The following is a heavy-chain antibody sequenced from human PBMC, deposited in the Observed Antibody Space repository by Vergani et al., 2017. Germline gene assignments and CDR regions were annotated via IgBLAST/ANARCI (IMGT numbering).Heavy chain of an antibody. V-gene: IGHV3-53*01. D-gene: IGHD3-22*01. CDR3: ARLSYDTTPYLQGGYDC. J-gene: IGHJ4*02. CDR1: GFTVICNS. Sequence: EVQLVEFGGGLIQPGGSLRLSCAASGFTVICNSFSWVRQAPGMGLVWVSAISARYPSTYYADSVKGRFTISRDNSKNMLYLQMNSLRAEDTAVYYCARLSYDTTPYLQGGYDCWGQGTLVSVSS. CDR2: SARYPST.